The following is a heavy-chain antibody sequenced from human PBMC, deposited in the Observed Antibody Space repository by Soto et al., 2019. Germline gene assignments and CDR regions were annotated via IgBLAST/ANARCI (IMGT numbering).Heavy chain of an antibody. J-gene: IGHJ6*02. CDR1: GGTFSSYA. Sequence: SVKVSCKASGGTFSSYAISWVRQAPGQGLEWMGGIIPIFGTANYAQKFQGRVTITADESTSTAYMELSSMRSEDTAVYYCARIVRFLDWFLPQSSYYGMDVSGQGTTLTLSS. CDR2: IIPIFGTA. D-gene: IGHD3-3*01. CDR3: ARIVRFLDWFLPQSSYYGMDV. V-gene: IGHV1-69*13.